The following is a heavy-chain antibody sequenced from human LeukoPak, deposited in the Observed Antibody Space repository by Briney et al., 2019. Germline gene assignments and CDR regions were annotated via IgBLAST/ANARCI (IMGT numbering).Heavy chain of an antibody. Sequence: AGGSLGLSCAASGFTFSSYGMHWVRQAPGKGLEWVAVIWYDGSNKYYADSVKGRFTISRDNAKNSLYLQMNSLRAEDTAVYYCARGYYDFWSGHVDYWGQGTLVTVSS. D-gene: IGHD3-3*01. J-gene: IGHJ4*02. CDR3: ARGYYDFWSGHVDY. CDR2: IWYDGSNK. V-gene: IGHV3-33*01. CDR1: GFTFSSYG.